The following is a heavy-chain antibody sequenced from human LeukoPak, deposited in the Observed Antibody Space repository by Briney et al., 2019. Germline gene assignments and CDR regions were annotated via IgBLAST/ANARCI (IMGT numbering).Heavy chain of an antibody. CDR2: ISSNGGST. Sequence: GGSLRLSCAASGFTFSSYAMHWVRQAPGKGLEYVSAISSNGGSTYYADSVEGRFTISRDNSKNTLYLQMSSLRAEDTAVYYCVKNPSWYSSSWLDYWGLGTLVTVSS. J-gene: IGHJ4*02. CDR1: GFTFSSYA. V-gene: IGHV3-64D*09. D-gene: IGHD6-13*01. CDR3: VKNPSWYSSSWLDY.